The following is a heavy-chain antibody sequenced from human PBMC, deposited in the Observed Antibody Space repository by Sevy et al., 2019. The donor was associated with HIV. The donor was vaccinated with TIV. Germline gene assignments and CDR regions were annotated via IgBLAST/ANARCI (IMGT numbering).Heavy chain of an antibody. CDR2: ISAYNGNT. V-gene: IGHV1-18*01. D-gene: IGHD3-9*01. CDR3: ARYFSYWDSWAGYSAHPPFDY. Sequence: ASVKVSCKASGYTFTSYGISWVRQAPGQGLEWMGWISAYNGNTNYAQKLQGRVTMTTDTSTSTAYMELRSLRSDDTAVYYCARYFSYWDSWAGYSAHPPFDYWGQGTLVTVSS. J-gene: IGHJ4*02. CDR1: GYTFTSYG.